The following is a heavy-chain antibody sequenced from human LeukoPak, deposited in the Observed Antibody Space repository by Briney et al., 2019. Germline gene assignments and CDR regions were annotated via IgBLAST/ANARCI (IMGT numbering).Heavy chain of an antibody. Sequence: SETLSLTCTVSGGSISSDYWSWIRQPPGKGLEWIGYIYYSGSTNYNPSLKSRVTMSVDTSKNQLSLKLSSVTAADTAVYYCAREKMGSSGWNDAFDIWGQGTMVTVSS. CDR3: AREKMGSSGWNDAFDI. CDR1: GGSISSDY. D-gene: IGHD6-19*01. J-gene: IGHJ3*02. CDR2: IYYSGST. V-gene: IGHV4-59*01.